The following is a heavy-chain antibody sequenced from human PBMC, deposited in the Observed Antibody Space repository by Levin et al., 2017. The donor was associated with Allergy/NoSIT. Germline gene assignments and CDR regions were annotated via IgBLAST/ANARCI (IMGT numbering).Heavy chain of an antibody. CDR1: GYTLTELS. J-gene: IGHJ4*02. CDR3: ATEGSSSGASVVPTEW. CDR2: FDPEDGET. D-gene: IGHD2-21*01. Sequence: ASVKVSCKVSGYTLTELSMHWVRQAPGKGLEWMGGFDPEDGETIYAQKFQGRVTMTEVTSTDTAYMELSSLRSEDTAVYYCATEGSSSGASVVPTEWWGQGTLVTVSS. V-gene: IGHV1-24*01.